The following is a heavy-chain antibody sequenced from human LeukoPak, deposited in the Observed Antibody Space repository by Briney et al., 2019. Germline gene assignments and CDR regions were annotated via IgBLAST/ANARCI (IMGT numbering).Heavy chain of an antibody. CDR3: ARDSGEYSSSSRRSRRNWFDP. CDR1: GYTFTGYY. D-gene: IGHD6-6*01. Sequence: GASVKVSCKASGYTFTGYYMHWVRRAPGQGLEWMGWVNPNSGGTNYAQKFQGRVTMTRDTSISTAYMELSRLRSDDTAVYYCARDSGEYSSSSRRSRRNWFDPWGQGTLVTVSS. V-gene: IGHV1-2*02. J-gene: IGHJ5*02. CDR2: VNPNSGGT.